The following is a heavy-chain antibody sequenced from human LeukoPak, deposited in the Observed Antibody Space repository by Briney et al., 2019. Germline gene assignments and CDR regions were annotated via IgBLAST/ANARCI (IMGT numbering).Heavy chain of an antibody. J-gene: IGHJ6*02. Sequence: SETLSLTCTVSGDSVSNGHYYWSWIRQPPGKGLEWIGEINHSGSTNYNPSLKSRVTISVDTSKNQFSLKLSSVTAADTAVYYCARDPYGYSYGYLGNYYYYGMDVWGQGTTVTVSS. V-gene: IGHV4-61*01. CDR3: ARDPYGYSYGYLGNYYYYGMDV. D-gene: IGHD5-18*01. CDR2: INHSGST. CDR1: GDSVSNGHYY.